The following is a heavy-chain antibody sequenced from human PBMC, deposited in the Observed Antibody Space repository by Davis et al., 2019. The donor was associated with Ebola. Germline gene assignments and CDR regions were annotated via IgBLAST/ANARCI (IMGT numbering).Heavy chain of an antibody. Sequence: AASVKVSCKASGGTFSSYASSWMRQAPGQGLEWMGRIIAILDIANYAQKFQVRVTITADKSTSTAYMELSSLRSEDTAVYYCARDLGGVIVKGDAFDIWGQGTMVTVSS. J-gene: IGHJ3*02. CDR2: IIAILDIA. D-gene: IGHD3-16*02. CDR3: ARDLGGVIVKGDAFDI. CDR1: GGTFSSYA. V-gene: IGHV1-69*04.